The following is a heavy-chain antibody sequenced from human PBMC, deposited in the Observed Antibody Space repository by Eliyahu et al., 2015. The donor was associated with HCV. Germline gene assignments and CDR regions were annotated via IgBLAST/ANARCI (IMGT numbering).Heavy chain of an antibody. CDR3: ARRPGGPTGVPSVY. Sequence: ADSVKGRFSISRENSKNSLYLQMNSLRVDDTAVYYCARRPGGPTGVPSVYWGQGTLVTVSS. D-gene: IGHD1-26*01. J-gene: IGHJ4*02. V-gene: IGHV3-11*04.